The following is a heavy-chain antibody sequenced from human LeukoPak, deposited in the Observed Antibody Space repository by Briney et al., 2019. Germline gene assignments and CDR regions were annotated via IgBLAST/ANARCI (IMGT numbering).Heavy chain of an antibody. Sequence: GGSLRLSCAASGFTFSSYAMSWVRQAPGKGLEWVSAISGSGGSTYYADSVKGRFTISRDNSKNTLYLQMTSLRAEDTAVYYCAKAGRDSSSWYGTFDYWGQGTLVTVSS. CDR3: AKAGRDSSSWYGTFDY. CDR2: ISGSGGST. J-gene: IGHJ4*02. CDR1: GFTFSSYA. V-gene: IGHV3-23*01. D-gene: IGHD6-13*01.